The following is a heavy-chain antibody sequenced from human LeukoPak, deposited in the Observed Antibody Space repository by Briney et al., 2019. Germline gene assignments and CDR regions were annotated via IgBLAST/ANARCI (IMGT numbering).Heavy chain of an antibody. J-gene: IGHJ5*02. V-gene: IGHV3-23*01. CDR3: AASLPNIVVVPAAKGPFGS. CDR2: ISGSGDIT. D-gene: IGHD2-2*01. Sequence: GGSLRLSCAASGFTFSSYAMTWVRQAPGKGLEWVSAISGSGDITYYADSVRGRFTISRDNSKNTLYLQMSSLRAEDTAVYYCAASLPNIVVVPAAKGPFGSWGQGTLVTVSS. CDR1: GFTFSSYA.